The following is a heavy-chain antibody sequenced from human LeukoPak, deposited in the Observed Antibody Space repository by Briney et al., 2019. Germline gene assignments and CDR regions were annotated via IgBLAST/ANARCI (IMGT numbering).Heavy chain of an antibody. CDR3: ARLPYCGGDCYWDY. V-gene: IGHV1-2*02. D-gene: IGHD2-21*02. J-gene: IGHJ4*02. Sequence: ASVKVSCKASGYTFTGYYMHWVRQAPGQGLEWMGWINPNSGGTNYAQKFQGRVTMTRDTSISTAYMELSRLRSDDTAVYYCARLPYCGGDCYWDYWGQGTLVTVSS. CDR2: INPNSGGT. CDR1: GYTFTGYY.